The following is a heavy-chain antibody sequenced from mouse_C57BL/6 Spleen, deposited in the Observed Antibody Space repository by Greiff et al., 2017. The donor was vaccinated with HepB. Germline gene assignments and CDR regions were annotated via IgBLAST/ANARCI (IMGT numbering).Heavy chain of an antibody. CDR1: GFNIKDDY. D-gene: IGHD3-2*02. J-gene: IGHJ3*01. CDR2: IDPENGDT. Sequence: EVQRVESGAELVRPGASVKLSCTASGFNIKDDYMHWVKQRPEQGLEWIGWIDPENGDTEYASKFQGKATITADTSSNTAYLQLSSLTSEDTAVYYCTPQTAQATPFAYWGQGTLVTVSA. V-gene: IGHV14-4*01. CDR3: TPQTAQATPFAY.